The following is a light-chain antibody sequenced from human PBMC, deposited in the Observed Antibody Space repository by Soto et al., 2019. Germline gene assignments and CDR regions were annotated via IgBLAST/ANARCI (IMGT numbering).Light chain of an antibody. Sequence: DIVMTQSPDSLAVSLGERATINCKSSQSLLYSSNNKNYLAWYQQIPGQPPKLLIYWTSTRESGVPDRFSGSGSGTDFTLTISSLQAEDVAVSYCQQYYSTPLTFGGGTKVEIK. CDR1: QSLLYSSNNKNY. CDR3: QQYYSTPLT. CDR2: WTS. J-gene: IGKJ4*01. V-gene: IGKV4-1*01.